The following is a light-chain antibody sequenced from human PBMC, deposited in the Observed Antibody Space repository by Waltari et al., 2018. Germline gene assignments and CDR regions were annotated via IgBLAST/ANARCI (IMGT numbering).Light chain of an antibody. CDR3: AAWDDSLNGYV. J-gene: IGLJ1*01. Sequence: VLTQPPSPSGTSGPRVTISSSGDNSNIRTSSVDWYQQFPGTAPKLLIYRDDQRPSGVPDRFSGSKSGTSASLAISGLLSEDEADYYCAAWDDSLNGYVFATGTKVTVL. CDR2: RDD. V-gene: IGLV1-44*01. CDR1: NSNIRTSS.